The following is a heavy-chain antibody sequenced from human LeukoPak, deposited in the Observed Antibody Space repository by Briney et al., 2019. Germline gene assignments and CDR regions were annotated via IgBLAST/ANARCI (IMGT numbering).Heavy chain of an antibody. CDR2: IIPIFGTA. J-gene: IGHJ5*02. V-gene: IGHV1-69*05. Sequence: SVKVSCKASGGTFSSYAISWVRQAPGQGLEWMGGIIPIFGTANYAQKFQGRVTITTDESTSTAYMELSSLRSGDTAVYYCARIPWGQYYYDSSGYWFDPWGQGTLVTVSS. CDR1: GGTFSSYA. CDR3: ARIPWGQYYYDSSGYWFDP. D-gene: IGHD3-22*01.